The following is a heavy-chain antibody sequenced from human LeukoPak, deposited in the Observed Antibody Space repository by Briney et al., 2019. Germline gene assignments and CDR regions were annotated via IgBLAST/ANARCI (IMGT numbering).Heavy chain of an antibody. CDR3: ARGSITIFGVVIPSDY. J-gene: IGHJ4*02. CDR2: INPNSGGT. Sequence: ASVKVSCRASGYTFTGYYMHWVRQAPGQGLEWMGWINPNSGGTNYAQKFQGGVTMTRDTSISTAYMELSRLRSDDTAVYYCARGSITIFGVVIPSDYWGQGTLVTVSS. CDR1: GYTFTGYY. D-gene: IGHD3-3*01. V-gene: IGHV1-2*02.